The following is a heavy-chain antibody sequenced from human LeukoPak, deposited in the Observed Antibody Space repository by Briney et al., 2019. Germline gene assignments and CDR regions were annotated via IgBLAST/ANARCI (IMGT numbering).Heavy chain of an antibody. D-gene: IGHD3-22*01. V-gene: IGHV3-23*01. CDR1: GFTFSSYA. Sequence: AGGSLRLSCAASGFTFSSYAMSWVRQAPGKGLEWVSAISGSGGSTYYADSVKGRFTISRDNSKNTLYLQMNSLRAEDTAVYYCAKESASPSSGYPDYWGQGTLVTVPS. CDR3: AKESASPSSGYPDY. J-gene: IGHJ4*02. CDR2: ISGSGGST.